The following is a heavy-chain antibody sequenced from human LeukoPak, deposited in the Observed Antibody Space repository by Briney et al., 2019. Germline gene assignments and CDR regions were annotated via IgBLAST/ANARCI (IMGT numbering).Heavy chain of an antibody. Sequence: PGRSLRLSCAASGFTFSSYVMRWVRQAPGKGLEWVSYISSSGSTIYYADSVKGRFTISRDNAKNSLYLQMNSLRAEDTAVYYCAELGITMIGGVWGKGTTVTISS. V-gene: IGHV3-48*03. D-gene: IGHD3-10*02. CDR2: ISSSGSTI. CDR3: AELGITMIGGV. J-gene: IGHJ6*04. CDR1: GFTFSSYV.